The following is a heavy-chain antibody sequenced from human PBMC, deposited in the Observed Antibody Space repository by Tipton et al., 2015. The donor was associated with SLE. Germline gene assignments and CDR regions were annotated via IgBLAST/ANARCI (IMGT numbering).Heavy chain of an antibody. CDR2: IRYDGSNK. V-gene: IGHV3-30*02. CDR1: GFTFSSYG. D-gene: IGHD1-26*01. Sequence: SLRLSCAASGFTFSSYGMHWVRQAPGKGLEWVAFIRYDGSNKYYADSVKGRFTISRDNSKNTLYLQMNSLRAEDTAVYYCARATMVGAIYYYYGMDVWGQGTTVTVSS. CDR3: ARATMVGAIYYYYGMDV. J-gene: IGHJ6*02.